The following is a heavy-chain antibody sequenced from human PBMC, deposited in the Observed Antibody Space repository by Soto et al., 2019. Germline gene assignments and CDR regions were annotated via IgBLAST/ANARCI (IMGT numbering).Heavy chain of an antibody. CDR1: GFTFSSYG. Sequence: QVQLVESGGGVVQPGRCLRLSCAASGFTFSSYGMHWVRQAPGKGLEWVAVISYDGSNKYYADSVKGRFTISRDNSKNTLYLQMNSLRAEDTAVYYCAKDLAATDAFDIWRQGTMVTVSS. CDR2: ISYDGSNK. J-gene: IGHJ3*02. V-gene: IGHV3-30*18. D-gene: IGHD6-13*01. CDR3: AKDLAATDAFDI.